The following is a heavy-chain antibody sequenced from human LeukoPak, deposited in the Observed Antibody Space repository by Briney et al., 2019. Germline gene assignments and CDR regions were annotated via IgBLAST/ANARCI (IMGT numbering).Heavy chain of an antibody. CDR3: ARDLAWGAFDY. V-gene: IGHV3-23*01. CDR2: ISPRGGGT. D-gene: IGHD7-27*01. Sequence: GGSLRLSCAASGFTFRNYGMNWVRQAPGKGLEWLSGISPRGGGTYYADSVKGRFTISRDDSKNRLSLQMNSLRVEDTAVYYCARDLAWGAFDYWGQGTPVSVSS. J-gene: IGHJ4*02. CDR1: GFTFRNYG.